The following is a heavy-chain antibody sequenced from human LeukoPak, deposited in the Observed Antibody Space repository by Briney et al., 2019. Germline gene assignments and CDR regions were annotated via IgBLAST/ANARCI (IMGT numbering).Heavy chain of an antibody. CDR2: ITEYGSNT. CDR1: GFTFSDYY. CDR3: VKNSRYCTKAACYDY. V-gene: IGHV3-23*01. J-gene: IGHJ4*02. D-gene: IGHD2-8*01. Sequence: GGSLRLSCAASGFTFSDYYMSWIRQAPAGKGLEWVSVITEYGSNTYYADSVKGRFTISRDNSKNTLYLLMNSLRGEDTATYYCVKNSRYCTKAACYDYWGQGTLVTVSS.